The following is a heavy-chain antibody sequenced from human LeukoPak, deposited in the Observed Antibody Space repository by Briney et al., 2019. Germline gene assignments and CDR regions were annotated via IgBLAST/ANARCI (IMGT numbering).Heavy chain of an antibody. CDR2: INTNTGNP. V-gene: IGHV7-4-1*02. Sequence: ASVKVSCKASGYTFTSYAMNWVRQAPGQGLEWMGWINTNTGNPTYAQGFTGRFVFSLDTSVSTAYLQISSLKAEDTAVYYCAREKGRYCSSTSCYYYYGMDVWGQGTTVTVSS. CDR1: GYTFTSYA. D-gene: IGHD2-2*01. CDR3: AREKGRYCSSTSCYYYYGMDV. J-gene: IGHJ6*02.